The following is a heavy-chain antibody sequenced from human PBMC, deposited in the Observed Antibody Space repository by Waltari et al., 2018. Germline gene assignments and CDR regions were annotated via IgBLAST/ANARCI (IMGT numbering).Heavy chain of an antibody. CDR1: GFRFDDYA. D-gene: IGHD3-10*01. J-gene: IGHJ4*02. Sequence: EVQLVTSGGGLVQPGRSLRLACVGSGFRFDDYAMYWVRQRPGKGLEWLSGIGWNSGAIGYADSVRGRFSTYRDKARKFLYLQRGRLRPEDTALYYCVKGGWGFGAFYEQHWGQGIQVTVSS. V-gene: IGHV3-9*01. CDR3: VKGGWGFGAFYEQH. CDR2: IGWNSGAI.